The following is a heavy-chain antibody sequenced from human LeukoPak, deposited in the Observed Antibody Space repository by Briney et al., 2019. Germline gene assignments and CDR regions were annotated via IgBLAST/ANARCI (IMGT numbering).Heavy chain of an antibody. CDR3: SRSSIAVAWN. V-gene: IGHV3-66*01. Sequence: GGSLRLSCAASGFTVSSNYMSWVRQAPGKGLEWVSVIYSGGSTYYADSVKGRFTISRDNAKNSLYLQMNSLRAEDTAIYYCSRSSIAVAWNWGQGTLVTVSS. D-gene: IGHD6-19*01. J-gene: IGHJ4*02. CDR2: IYSGGST. CDR1: GFTVSSNY.